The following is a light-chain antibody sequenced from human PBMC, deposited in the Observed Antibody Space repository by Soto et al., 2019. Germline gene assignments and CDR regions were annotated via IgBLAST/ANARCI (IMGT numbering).Light chain of an antibody. V-gene: IGKV3-15*01. CDR3: QQYNNWPWWT. CDR1: QSVDSN. CDR2: GAS. Sequence: EIVMTQSPAALSVSPGERATLSCRASQSVDSNLAWYQQKPGQAPRLLIYGASTRATGVPARFGGSGSGTEFTLTISSLQSEDFAVYYCQQYNNWPWWTFGQGTKVEIK. J-gene: IGKJ1*01.